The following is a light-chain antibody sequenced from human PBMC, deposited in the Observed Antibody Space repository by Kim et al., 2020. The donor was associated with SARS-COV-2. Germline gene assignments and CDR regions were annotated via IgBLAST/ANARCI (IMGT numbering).Light chain of an antibody. V-gene: IGKV3-20*01. Sequence: SLSPGERGTLSCRASQSVTTYLAWYQQKPGQAPRLLIYDASSRATTIPDRFSGSGSGTDFTLTISRLEPEDFAVYFCQQYGNFPITFGQGTRLE. CDR3: QQYGNFPIT. CDR1: QSVTTY. CDR2: DAS. J-gene: IGKJ5*01.